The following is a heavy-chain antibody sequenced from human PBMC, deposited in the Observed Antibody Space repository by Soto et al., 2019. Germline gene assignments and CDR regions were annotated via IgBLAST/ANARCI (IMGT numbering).Heavy chain of an antibody. V-gene: IGHV1-46*01. Sequence: QEQLVQSGAEVKKPGASVKVSCKASGYTFTSYYIHWVRQAPGQGLEWMAIINPIGGSATYTPKFQDRVTMTRDTSTSTVDMELSSLRSEDTAVYYCATDRGWFDPWGQGTLVTVSS. CDR3: ATDRGWFDP. CDR2: INPIGGSA. J-gene: IGHJ5*02. CDR1: GYTFTSYY.